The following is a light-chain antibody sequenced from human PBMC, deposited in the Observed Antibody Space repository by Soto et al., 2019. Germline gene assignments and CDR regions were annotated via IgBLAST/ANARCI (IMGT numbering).Light chain of an antibody. CDR1: QNIGTS. CDR2: DAS. Sequence: DIQMTQSPSTLSASVGDRVTITCRASQNIGTSLAWYQPTPGKAPKLLISDASTLESGVPSRFGGSGSGTEFTLSITSLKPDDFATEYCQQCFWNWTFGQGTKVDIK. V-gene: IGKV1-5*01. CDR3: QQCFWNWT. J-gene: IGKJ1*01.